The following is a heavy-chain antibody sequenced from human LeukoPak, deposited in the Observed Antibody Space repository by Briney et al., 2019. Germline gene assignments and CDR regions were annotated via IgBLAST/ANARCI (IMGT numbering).Heavy chain of an antibody. Sequence: GASVKVSCKASGYTFTGYYMHWVRQAPGQGLEWMGWIDPNSGGTNYAQKFQGWVTMTRDTSISTAYMELSRLRSDDTAVYYCARTMVRARSGSWFDPWGQGTLVTVSS. V-gene: IGHV1-2*04. CDR2: IDPNSGGT. D-gene: IGHD3-10*01. CDR3: ARTMVRARSGSWFDP. CDR1: GYTFTGYY. J-gene: IGHJ5*02.